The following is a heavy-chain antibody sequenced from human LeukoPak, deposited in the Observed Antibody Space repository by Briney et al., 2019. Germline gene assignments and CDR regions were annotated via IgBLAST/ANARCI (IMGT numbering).Heavy chain of an antibody. D-gene: IGHD6-6*01. CDR2: IYHSGST. J-gene: IGHJ4*02. CDR1: GYSISSGYY. CDR3: ARAIAARRRVGWDYFDY. Sequence: SETLSLTCTVSGYSISSGYYWGWIRQPPGKWLEWIGSIYHSGSTYYNPSLKSRITISVDTSKNQFSLKLSSVTAADTAVYFCARAIAARRRVGWDYFDYWGQGTLVTVSS. V-gene: IGHV4-38-2*02.